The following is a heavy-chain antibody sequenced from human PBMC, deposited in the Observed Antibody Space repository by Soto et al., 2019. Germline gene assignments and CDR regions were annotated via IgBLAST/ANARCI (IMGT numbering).Heavy chain of an antibody. D-gene: IGHD2-21*02. CDR3: ASIVVMTTVDATY. Sequence: QVQLVESGGGVVQPGRSLRLSCAVSGFTFSSYDMHWVRQAPGKGLEWVALISLDGSDKKYADSVKGRFIISRDNSKKTLYLQMNSLGVEDTAVYYCASIVVMTTVDATYWGQGTLVTVSS. CDR1: GFTFSSYD. J-gene: IGHJ4*02. CDR2: ISLDGSDK. V-gene: IGHV3-30*03.